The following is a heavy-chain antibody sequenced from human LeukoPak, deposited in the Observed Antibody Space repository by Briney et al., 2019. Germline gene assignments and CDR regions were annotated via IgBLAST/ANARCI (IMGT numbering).Heavy chain of an antibody. CDR2: VRVDGHTT. CDR3: VTAPYGDYYYYMDV. D-gene: IGHD4-17*01. J-gene: IGHJ6*03. Sequence: GGTLRLSCVASGFIFSNYGMSWVRQVPGKGLEWVSSVRVDGHTTFYADSVKGRFTISRDNSKNTLYLQMNSLRAEDTAVYYCVTAPYGDYYYYMDVWGKGTTVTISS. CDR1: GFIFSNYG. V-gene: IGHV3-23*01.